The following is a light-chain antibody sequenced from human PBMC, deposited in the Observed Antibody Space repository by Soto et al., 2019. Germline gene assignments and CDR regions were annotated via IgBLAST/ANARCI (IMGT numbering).Light chain of an antibody. CDR3: QQYGSSPPMYT. CDR1: QSVSSSS. J-gene: IGKJ2*01. Sequence: EIVLTQSPGTLSLSPGERATLSCRASQSVSSSSLAWYQQKPVQAPRLLIYGASSRATGIPDRFSGSGSGTDFTLTISRLEPEDFAVYYCQQYGSSPPMYTFGQGTKLEIK. CDR2: GAS. V-gene: IGKV3-20*01.